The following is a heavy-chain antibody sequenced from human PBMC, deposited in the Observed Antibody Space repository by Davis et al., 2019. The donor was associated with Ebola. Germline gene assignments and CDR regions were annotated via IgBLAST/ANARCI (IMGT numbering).Heavy chain of an antibody. CDR3: AKAGYCSSIRCPPDY. Sequence: GGSLRLSCAASGFTFSSYDMSWVRQAPGKGLEWVSTISGRGGGTYYADSVKGRFTISRDNSQNTLYLQMISLRVEDTAVYYCAKAGYCSSIRCPPDYWGQGTLVTVSS. J-gene: IGHJ4*02. V-gene: IGHV3-23*01. CDR2: ISGRGGGT. CDR1: GFTFSSYD. D-gene: IGHD2-2*01.